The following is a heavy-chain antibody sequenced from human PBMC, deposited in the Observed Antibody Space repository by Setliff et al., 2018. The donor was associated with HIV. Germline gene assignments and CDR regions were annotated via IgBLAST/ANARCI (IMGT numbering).Heavy chain of an antibody. D-gene: IGHD6-13*01. Sequence: SETLSLTCTVSGASISSYWWTWMRQPPGKELEYIGSIHHSGSTYYSPSLKSRVTMSVDTSKRQFSLKLASVTAADTAIYYCARQSTMAAAAFDYWGQGTLVTVSS. J-gene: IGHJ4*02. V-gene: IGHV4-59*08. CDR3: ARQSTMAAAAFDY. CDR1: GASISSYW. CDR2: IHHSGST.